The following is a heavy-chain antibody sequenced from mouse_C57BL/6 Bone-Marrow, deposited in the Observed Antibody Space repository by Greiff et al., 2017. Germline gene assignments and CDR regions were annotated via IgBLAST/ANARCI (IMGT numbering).Heavy chain of an antibody. V-gene: IGHV14-3*01. D-gene: IGHD1-1*01. CDR2: IDPANGNT. CDR3: ASLPSYYGSSPSRYFDV. J-gene: IGHJ1*03. Sequence: VQLKQSVAELVRPGASVKLSCTASGFNIKNTYMHWVKQRPEQGLEWIGRIDPANGNTKYAPKFQGKATITADTSSNTAYLQLSSLTSEDTAIYYCASLPSYYGSSPSRYFDVWGTGTTVTVSS. CDR1: GFNIKNTY.